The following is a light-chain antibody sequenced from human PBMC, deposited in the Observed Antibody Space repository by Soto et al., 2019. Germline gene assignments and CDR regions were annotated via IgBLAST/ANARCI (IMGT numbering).Light chain of an antibody. CDR2: DAS. CDR3: QQYNSYSPYT. V-gene: IGKV1-5*01. CDR1: QSISSW. Sequence: DIQMTQSPSTLSASVGDRVTITCRASQSISSWLAWYQQKPGKAPKLLIYDASSLESGVPSRFSGSGSGTEFTLTISSLQPDDFATYYGQQYNSYSPYTFGQGTNLEIK. J-gene: IGKJ2*01.